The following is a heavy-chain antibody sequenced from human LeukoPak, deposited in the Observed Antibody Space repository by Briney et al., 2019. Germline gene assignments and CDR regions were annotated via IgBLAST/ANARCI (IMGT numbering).Heavy chain of an antibody. CDR3: APLASKDAFDI. V-gene: IGHV1-2*02. Sequence: ASVKSSRKASGYTFTGYYMHWVRQAPGQGLEWMGWINPNSGGTNYAQKFQGRVTMTRDTSISTAYMELSRLRSDDTAVYYCAPLASKDAFDIWGQGTMVTVSS. D-gene: IGHD4-11*01. CDR2: INPNSGGT. J-gene: IGHJ3*02. CDR1: GYTFTGYY.